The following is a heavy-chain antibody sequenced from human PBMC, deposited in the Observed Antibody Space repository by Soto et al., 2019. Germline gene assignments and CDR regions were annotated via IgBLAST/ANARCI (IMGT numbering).Heavy chain of an antibody. D-gene: IGHD3-9*01. V-gene: IGHV3-15*07. CDR3: TTDLAGYFDWFLPTYYYYGMDV. Sequence: TGGSLRLSCAASGFTFSNVWMNWVRQAPGKGLEWVGRIKSKTDGGTTDYAAPVKGRFTISRDDSKNTLYLQMNSLKTEDTAVYYCTTDLAGYFDWFLPTYYYYGMDVWGQGTTVTVSS. CDR1: GFTFSNVW. J-gene: IGHJ6*02. CDR2: IKSKTDGGTT.